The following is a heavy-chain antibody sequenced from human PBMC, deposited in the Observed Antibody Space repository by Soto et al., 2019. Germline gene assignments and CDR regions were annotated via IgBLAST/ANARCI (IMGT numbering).Heavy chain of an antibody. J-gene: IGHJ4*02. Sequence: GGSLRLSCAASGFTFGSYDIHWVRQASGKGLEWVSAVGTAGDTYYSGSVKGRFTISREDAKNSLYLQMNSLRGGDTAVYYCARERGGYFDYWGQGTLVT. D-gene: IGHD2-15*01. V-gene: IGHV3-13*01. CDR2: VGTAGDT. CDR3: ARERGGYFDY. CDR1: GFTFGSYD.